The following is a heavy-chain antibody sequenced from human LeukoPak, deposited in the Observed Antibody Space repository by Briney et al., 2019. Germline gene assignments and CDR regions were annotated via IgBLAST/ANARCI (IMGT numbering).Heavy chain of an antibody. J-gene: IGHJ4*02. V-gene: IGHV5-51*01. CDR2: IYPADSDT. D-gene: IGHD5-12*01. CDR3: ARRGDSAYDYPDY. CDR1: GYSFTTYW. Sequence: GESLKISCKGSGYSFTTYWVAWVRQMPGKGLEWMGTIYPADSDTRYSPSFEGQVTISADKAINTAYVQWSTLKASDSAMYYCARRGDSAYDYPDYWGQGTLVTVSS.